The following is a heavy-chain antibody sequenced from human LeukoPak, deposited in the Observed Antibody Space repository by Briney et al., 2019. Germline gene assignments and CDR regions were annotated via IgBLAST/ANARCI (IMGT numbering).Heavy chain of an antibody. CDR2: INPNSGAT. CDR3: ARSWLVRGAFDY. CDR1: GYTFTDYY. D-gene: IGHD6-19*01. Sequence: ASVKVSCKASGYTFTDYYIHWVRQAPGQGLEWVGWINPNSGATNYAQKFHGRVTMASDTSIRTAYMDLNRVGPDDTAVYYCARSWLVRGAFDYWGQGTLVTVSS. J-gene: IGHJ4*02. V-gene: IGHV1-2*02.